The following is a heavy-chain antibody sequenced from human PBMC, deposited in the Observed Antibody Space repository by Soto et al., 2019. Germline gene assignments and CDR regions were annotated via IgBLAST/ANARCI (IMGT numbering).Heavy chain of an antibody. CDR2: INAYNGNT. V-gene: IGHV1-18*01. J-gene: IGHJ5*02. CDR3: ARSSGAAYRFDP. D-gene: IGHD2-21*01. CDR1: GYTFTSYG. Sequence: QVQLVQSGAEVKKPGASVKVSCKASGYTFTSYGISWVRQAPGQGLEWMGWINAYNGNTNYAQKLQGRVTMTTDTSTRTAYMELRSLRSADTALYDWARSSGAAYRFDPWGQGTLVTVSS.